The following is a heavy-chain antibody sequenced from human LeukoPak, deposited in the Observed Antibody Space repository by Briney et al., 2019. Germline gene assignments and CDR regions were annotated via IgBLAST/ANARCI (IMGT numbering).Heavy chain of an antibody. Sequence: GGSLRPSCAASGFTFSSYWMSWVRQAPGKGLEWVANIKEDGSEKRYVDSVKGRFTISRDNAKNSLYLQMNRLRAEDTAVYYCARDKIVGATKLDYWGQGTLVTVSS. D-gene: IGHD1-26*01. V-gene: IGHV3-7*01. CDR2: IKEDGSEK. CDR3: ARDKIVGATKLDY. CDR1: GFTFSSYW. J-gene: IGHJ4*02.